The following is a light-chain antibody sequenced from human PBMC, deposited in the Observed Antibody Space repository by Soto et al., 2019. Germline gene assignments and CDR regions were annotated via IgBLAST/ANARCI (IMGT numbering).Light chain of an antibody. J-gene: IGKJ5*01. CDR2: GAS. Sequence: IVLTQSPGTLSLSPGERATLSCGASQSVTNNFLAWYQQKPGQAPRLLIYGASSRATGVPDRFSGSGSGTDFTLTISRLEPGDFAVYYCQQRSNGPLTFGQGTRLEIK. V-gene: IGKV3D-20*02. CDR1: QSVTNNF. CDR3: QQRSNGPLT.